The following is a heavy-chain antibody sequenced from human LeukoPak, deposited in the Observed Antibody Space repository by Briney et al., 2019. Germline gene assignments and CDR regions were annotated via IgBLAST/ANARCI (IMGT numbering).Heavy chain of an antibody. V-gene: IGHV4-38-2*02. Sequence: KPSETLSLTCTVSGYSISSGYYWGWIWQPPGKGLEWIGSIYHSGSTHYNPSLKSRVTISVDTSKNQFSLKLSSVTAADTAVYYCARDGYYYGSGINSKLDYWGQGTLVTVSS. CDR2: IYHSGST. CDR3: ARDGYYYGSGINSKLDY. J-gene: IGHJ4*02. CDR1: GYSISSGYY. D-gene: IGHD3-10*01.